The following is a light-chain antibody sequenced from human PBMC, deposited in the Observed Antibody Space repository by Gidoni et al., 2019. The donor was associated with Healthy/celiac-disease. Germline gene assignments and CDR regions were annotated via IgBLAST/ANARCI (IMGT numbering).Light chain of an antibody. J-gene: IGLJ1*01. V-gene: IGLV2-14*03. CDR3: SSYTSSSTLHV. CDR2: DVS. Sequence: LMIYDVSNRPSGVSNRFSGSKSGNTASLTISGLQAEDEADYYCSSYTSSSTLHVFGTGTKVTVL.